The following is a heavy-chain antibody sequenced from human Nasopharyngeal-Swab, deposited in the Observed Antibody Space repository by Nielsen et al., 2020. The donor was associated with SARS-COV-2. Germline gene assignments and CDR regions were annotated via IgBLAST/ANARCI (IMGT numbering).Heavy chain of an antibody. CDR2: ISGSGITI. V-gene: IGHV3-23*01. Sequence: WIRQPPGKGLEWVSVISGSGITIYYADSVKGRFTISRDNSKNTLYLQMNSLRAEDTAIYYCAGDPRLRYFDYWGQGTLVTVSS. CDR3: AGDPRLRYFDY. D-gene: IGHD3-16*01. J-gene: IGHJ4*02.